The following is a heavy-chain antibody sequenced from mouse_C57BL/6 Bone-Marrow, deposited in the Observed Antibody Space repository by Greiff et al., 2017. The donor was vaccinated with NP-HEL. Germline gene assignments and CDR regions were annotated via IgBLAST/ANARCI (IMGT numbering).Heavy chain of an antibody. CDR3: TRRGTVVGRDYWYFDV. Sequence: VQLQQSGAELVRPGASVTLSCKASGYTFTDYEMHWVKQTPVHGLEWIGAIDPETGGTAYNQKFKGKAILTADKSSSTAYMELRSLTSEDSAVYYCTRRGTVVGRDYWYFDVWGTGTTVTVSS. D-gene: IGHD1-1*01. V-gene: IGHV1-15*01. J-gene: IGHJ1*03. CDR2: IDPETGGT. CDR1: GYTFTDYE.